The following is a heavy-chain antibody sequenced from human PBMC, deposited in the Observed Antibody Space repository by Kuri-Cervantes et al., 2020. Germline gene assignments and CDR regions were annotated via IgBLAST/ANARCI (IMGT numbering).Heavy chain of an antibody. D-gene: IGHD1-26*01. CDR1: GFTFSSYG. CDR2: ISYDGSNK. J-gene: IGHJ4*02. Sequence: GESLKISCAASGFTFSSYGMHWVRQAPGKGLEWVAVISYDGSNKYYADSVKGRFTISRDNSKNTLYLQMNSLRAEDTAVYYCVRDSYWSSLNWGQGTLVTVSS. CDR3: VRDSYWSSLN. V-gene: IGHV3-30*03.